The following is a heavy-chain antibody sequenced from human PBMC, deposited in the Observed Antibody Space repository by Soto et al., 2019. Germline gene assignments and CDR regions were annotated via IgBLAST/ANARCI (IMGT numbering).Heavy chain of an antibody. CDR2: ISSSSSTI. CDR3: ARDLSSGWHDYFDY. J-gene: IGHJ4*02. CDR1: GFTFSSYS. Sequence: GGSLRLSCAASGFTFSSYSMNWVRQAPGKGLEWVSYISSSSSTIYYADSVKGRFTISRDNAKNSLYLQMNSLRDEDTAVYYCARDLSSGWHDYFDYWGQGTLVTVSS. D-gene: IGHD6-19*01. V-gene: IGHV3-48*02.